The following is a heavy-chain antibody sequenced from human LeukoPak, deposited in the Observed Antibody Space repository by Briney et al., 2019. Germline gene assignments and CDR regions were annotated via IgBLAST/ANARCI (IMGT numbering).Heavy chain of an antibody. J-gene: IGHJ4*02. CDR3: ARGKTWGSYRSIDY. CDR2: IIPIFGTA. D-gene: IGHD3-16*02. V-gene: IGHV1-69*05. CDR1: GGTFSSYA. Sequence: ASVKVSCKASGGTFSSYAISWVRQAPGQGLEWMGGIIPIFGTANYAQKFQGRVTITTDESTSTAYMELSSLRSEDTAVYYCARGKTWGSYRSIDYWGQGTLVTVSS.